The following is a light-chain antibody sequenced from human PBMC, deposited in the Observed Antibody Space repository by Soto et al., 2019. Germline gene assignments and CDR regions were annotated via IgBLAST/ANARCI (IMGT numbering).Light chain of an antibody. J-gene: IGKJ1*01. CDR1: QSVSSD. CDR2: GAS. Sequence: DIVMTQSPATLSVSPGERATLSCRASQSVSSDLAWYQQKPGQAPRLLIYGASTRATDIPATFSGSGSGTGLTLTISSLQSEDFAVYYCQHYNKWPQTFGQGTMVEIK. V-gene: IGKV3-15*01. CDR3: QHYNKWPQT.